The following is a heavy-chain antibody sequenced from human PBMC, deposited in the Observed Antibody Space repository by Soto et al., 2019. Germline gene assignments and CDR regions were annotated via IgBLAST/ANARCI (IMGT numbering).Heavy chain of an antibody. J-gene: IGHJ5*02. V-gene: IGHV2-5*02. Sequence: QITLKESGPTLVKPTQTLTLTCTFSGFSLSTSGVGVGWIRQPPGKALEWLALIYWDDDKRYSPSLKSRLTITKDTSKNQVVLTMTNMDPVDTATYSFAHSLYDYVWGTNWFDPWGQGTLVTVSS. D-gene: IGHD3-16*01. CDR2: IYWDDDK. CDR3: AHSLYDYVWGTNWFDP. CDR1: GFSLSTSGVG.